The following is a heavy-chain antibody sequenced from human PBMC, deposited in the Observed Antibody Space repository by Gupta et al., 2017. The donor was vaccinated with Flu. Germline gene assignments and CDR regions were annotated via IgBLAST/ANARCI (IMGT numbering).Heavy chain of an antibody. CDR1: GFVFRDFA. Sequence: EMQMLGSGGGLAQPGGSLRLSWSGSGFVFRDFAMTWVRQAPGKGLEWISGISARSGETYYADSVRGRFTISKDNSENMVTLQMNSLTDDDTGIYYCGRGGGGTYSWIATWGQGTRVIVSS. J-gene: IGHJ5*02. CDR2: ISARSGET. D-gene: IGHD2-15*01. CDR3: GRGGGGTYSWIAT. V-gene: IGHV3-23*01.